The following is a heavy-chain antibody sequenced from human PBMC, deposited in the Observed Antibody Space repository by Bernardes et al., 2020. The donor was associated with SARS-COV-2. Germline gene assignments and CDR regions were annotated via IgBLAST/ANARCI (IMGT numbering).Heavy chain of an antibody. CDR1: GFTYRTYW. CDR2: ISPDGRST. D-gene: IGHD1-1*01. CDR3: ATGGNGVTAPGMDV. Sequence: GGSLRLSCGASGFTYRTYWMHWGRQAPGKGLVWVSRISPDGRSTDYADSVKGRFTISRDNAKNTLYLQMNNLRVEDTAVYYCATGGNGVTAPGMDVWGQGTTVTVSS. J-gene: IGHJ6*02. V-gene: IGHV3-74*01.